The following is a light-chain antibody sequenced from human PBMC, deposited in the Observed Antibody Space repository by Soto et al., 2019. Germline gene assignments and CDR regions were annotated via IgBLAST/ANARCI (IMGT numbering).Light chain of an antibody. CDR2: VEGSGSY. CDR3: ETWDSKTWV. Sequence: QPVLTQSSSASASLGSSVKLTCTLSTGHSGYIIAWHQQQPGKAPRYLMKVEGSGSYNKGSGVPDRFSGSSSGADRYLTISNVHFEDEANYYCETWDSKTWVFGGGTKLTVL. CDR1: TGHSGYI. V-gene: IGLV4-60*02. J-gene: IGLJ3*02.